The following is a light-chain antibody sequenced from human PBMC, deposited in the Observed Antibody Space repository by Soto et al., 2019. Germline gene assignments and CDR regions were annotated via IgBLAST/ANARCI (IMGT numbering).Light chain of an antibody. CDR1: QNINNY. Sequence: DIQITQSPSSLSASVGDRVTITCQASQNINNYLNWYQQKPGRAPKLLIYDASNLEAGVPSRLSGSGSGTDFTFTISSLQPEDTATYYCQQYSHLITFGQGTRLEIK. CDR3: QQYSHLIT. CDR2: DAS. V-gene: IGKV1-33*01. J-gene: IGKJ5*01.